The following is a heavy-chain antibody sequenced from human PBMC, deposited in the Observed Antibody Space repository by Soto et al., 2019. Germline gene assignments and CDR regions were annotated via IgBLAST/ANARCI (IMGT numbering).Heavy chain of an antibody. J-gene: IGHJ5*02. CDR3: ARLPSRTPTWFDP. Sequence: SETLSLTCTVSGDSISSADYYWSWIRQTPGKGLEWIGHIFYSGTTYYNPSLKSRLTISVDTSKNHFSLRLTSVTAADTAVYYCARLPSRTPTWFDPWGQGTLVTVSS. CDR1: GDSISSADYY. V-gene: IGHV4-30-4*01. CDR2: IFYSGTT.